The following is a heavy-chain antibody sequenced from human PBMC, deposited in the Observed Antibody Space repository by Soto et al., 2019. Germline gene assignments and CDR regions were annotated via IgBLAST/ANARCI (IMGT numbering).Heavy chain of an antibody. CDR3: ARLKSGYDAYYFDY. Sequence: SETLSLTCTVSGGSISSSSCYWGWIRQPPGKGLEWIGSIYYSGSTYYNPSLKSRVTISVDTSKNQFSLKLSSVTAADTAVYYCARLKSGYDAYYFDYWGQGTLVTVSS. CDR2: IYYSGST. J-gene: IGHJ4*02. D-gene: IGHD5-12*01. V-gene: IGHV4-39*01. CDR1: GGSISSSSCY.